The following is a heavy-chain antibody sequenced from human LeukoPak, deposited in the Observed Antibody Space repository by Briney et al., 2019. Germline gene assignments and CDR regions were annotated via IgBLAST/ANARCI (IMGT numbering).Heavy chain of an antibody. CDR1: GGSISSYY. V-gene: IGHV4-4*07. CDR3: ARVTVLRYFDWLLGGYYFDY. D-gene: IGHD3-9*01. CDR2: IYTSGST. Sequence: SETLSLTCTVSGGSISSYYWSWIRQPAGKGLEWIGRIYTSGSTNYNPSLKSRVTISVDTSKNQFSLKLSSVTAADTAVYYCARVTVLRYFDWLLGGYYFDYWGQGTLVTVSS. J-gene: IGHJ4*02.